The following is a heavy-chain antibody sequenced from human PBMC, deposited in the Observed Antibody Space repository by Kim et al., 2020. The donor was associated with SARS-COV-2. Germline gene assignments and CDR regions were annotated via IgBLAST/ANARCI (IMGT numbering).Heavy chain of an antibody. CDR3: ERDFIRDSSGYYGVY. Sequence: DSVMGRFNISRDSSKNTLYLQMNSLRAEATAVYYCERDFIRDSSGYYGVYWGQGTLVTVSS. V-gene: IGHV3-30*01. D-gene: IGHD3-22*01. J-gene: IGHJ4*02.